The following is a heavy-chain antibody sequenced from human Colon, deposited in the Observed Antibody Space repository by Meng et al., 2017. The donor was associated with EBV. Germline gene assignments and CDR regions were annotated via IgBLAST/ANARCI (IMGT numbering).Heavy chain of an antibody. CDR3: AKGGGSSAAEYFQH. CDR2: ISVSGADT. CDR1: GFTLSSFP. D-gene: IGHD1-26*01. V-gene: IGHV3-23*01. Sequence: EVQLCESGGGLVQPGGSLGLSCAASGFTLSSFPVSWVRQVPGKGLEWVSAISVSGADTYYADSVKGRFSISRDNSKNTLYLQLNSLRAEDTAVYYCAKGGGSSAAEYFQHWGQGTLVTVSS. J-gene: IGHJ1*01.